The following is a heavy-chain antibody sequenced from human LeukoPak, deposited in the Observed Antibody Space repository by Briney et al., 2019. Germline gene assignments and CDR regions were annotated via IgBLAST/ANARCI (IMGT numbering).Heavy chain of an antibody. CDR1: GGSISSSSYY. D-gene: IGHD5-18*01. V-gene: IGHV4-39*02. Sequence: SETLSPTGTVSGGSISSSSYYWGWIRQPPGKGLEWIGSIYYSGSTYYNPSLKSRVTISVDTSKNQFSLKLSSVTAADTAVYYCARDVDTASPTWGQGTLVTVSS. CDR3: ARDVDTASPT. J-gene: IGHJ4*02. CDR2: IYYSGST.